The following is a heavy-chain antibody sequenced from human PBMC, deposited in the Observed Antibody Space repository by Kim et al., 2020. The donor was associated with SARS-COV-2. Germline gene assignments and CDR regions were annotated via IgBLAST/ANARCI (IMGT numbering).Heavy chain of an antibody. CDR2: IYPGDSDT. CDR3: ARHPTEEVTTWVVDY. CDR1: GYSFTSYW. V-gene: IGHV5-51*01. Sequence: GESLKISCKGSGYSFTSYWIGWVRQMPGKGLEWMGIIYPGDSDTRYSPSFQGQVTISADKSISTAYLQWSSLKASDTAMYYCARHPTEEVTTWVVDYWGQGTLVTVSS. D-gene: IGHD4-17*01. J-gene: IGHJ4*02.